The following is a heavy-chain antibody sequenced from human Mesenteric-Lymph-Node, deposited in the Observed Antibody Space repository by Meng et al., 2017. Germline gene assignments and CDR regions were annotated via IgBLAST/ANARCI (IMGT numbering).Heavy chain of an antibody. CDR3: ARGLPIYSSSLSY. Sequence: QVQLVQSGSELKKPGASVKVSCEASGYTFTSDTVSWVRQAPGQGLEWMGRINPNSGGTNYAQKFQGRVTMTRDTSISTAYMELSRLRSDDTAVYYCARGLPIYSSSLSYWGQGTLVTVSS. CDR2: INPNSGGT. D-gene: IGHD6-13*01. CDR1: GYTFTSDT. J-gene: IGHJ4*02. V-gene: IGHV1-2*06.